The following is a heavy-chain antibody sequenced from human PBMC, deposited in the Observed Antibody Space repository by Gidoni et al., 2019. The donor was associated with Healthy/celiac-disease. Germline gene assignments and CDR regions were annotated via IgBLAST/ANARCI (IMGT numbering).Heavy chain of an antibody. CDR3: ARGLWIVDVYYYGMDV. Sequence: QVQLVESGGGVVQPGRSLRLSCAASGFTFSSYAMHWVRQAPGKGLEWVAVISYDGSNKYYADSVKGRFTISRDNSKNTLYLQMNSLRAEDTAVYYCARGLWIVDVYYYGMDVWGQGTTVTVSS. J-gene: IGHJ6*02. D-gene: IGHD2-21*01. CDR2: ISYDGSNK. CDR1: GFTFSSYA. V-gene: IGHV3-30-3*01.